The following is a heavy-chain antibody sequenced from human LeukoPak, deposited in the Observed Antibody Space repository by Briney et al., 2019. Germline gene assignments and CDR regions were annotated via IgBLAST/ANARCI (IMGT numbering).Heavy chain of an antibody. Sequence: SETLSLTCTVSGGSISSSSYYWGWIRQPPGKGLEWIGSIYYSGNTYYNPSLQGRVTISVDTSKIQFSLKLSSVTAADTAVYYCARVSQPSRPDPYGDYDLGLDYWGQGTLVTVSS. CDR2: IYYSGNT. D-gene: IGHD4-17*01. J-gene: IGHJ4*02. CDR3: ARVSQPSRPDPYGDYDLGLDY. CDR1: GGSISSSSYY. V-gene: IGHV4-39*01.